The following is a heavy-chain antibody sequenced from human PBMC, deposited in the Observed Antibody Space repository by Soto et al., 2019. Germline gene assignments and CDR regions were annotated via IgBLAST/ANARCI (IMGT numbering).Heavy chain of an antibody. D-gene: IGHD1-26*01. Sequence: EVQLLESGGGFVQPGGSLRLSCAASRFTFSSYGMSWVRQAPGKGLEWVSSINNSGSRTYHADSVKGRFTISRDNSKNTLYLQMNSLRAEDTAVYYCAKARTDQSGTYFPFDYWGQGTLVTVSS. J-gene: IGHJ4*02. CDR1: RFTFSSYG. CDR2: INNSGSRT. CDR3: AKARTDQSGTYFPFDY. V-gene: IGHV3-23*01.